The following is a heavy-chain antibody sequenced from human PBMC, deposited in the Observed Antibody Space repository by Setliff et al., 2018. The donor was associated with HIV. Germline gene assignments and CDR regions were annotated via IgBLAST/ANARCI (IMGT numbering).Heavy chain of an antibody. J-gene: IGHJ4*02. CDR2: IYYSGNT. CDR3: ARQGRPGDFDS. Sequence: PSETLSLTCTVSGGSLSGSNYYCGWIRQPPGKGLEWIGSIYYSGNTYYNPSLKSRVTISGDTSKKQFSLKLRAVTAADSAVYYCARQGRPGDFDSWGQGTMVTSPQ. CDR1: GGSLSGSNYY. D-gene: IGHD7-27*01. V-gene: IGHV4-39*01.